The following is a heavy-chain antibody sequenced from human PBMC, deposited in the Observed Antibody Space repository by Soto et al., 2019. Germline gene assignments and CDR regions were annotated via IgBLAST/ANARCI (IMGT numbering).Heavy chain of an antibody. J-gene: IGHJ6*02. CDR2: IIPIFGAA. D-gene: IGHD4-17*01. CDR1: GGTFSSYA. Sequence: QVQLVQSGAEVKKPGSSVKVSCKASGGTFSSYAISWVRQAPGQGLEWMGGIIPIFGAADYAQKFQGRITITADNSTTTAYIELSSLRSEDTAVYYCARNPMTTVTTIYYYRMDVWGQGTTVTFSS. V-gene: IGHV1-69*14. CDR3: ARNPMTTVTTIYYYRMDV.